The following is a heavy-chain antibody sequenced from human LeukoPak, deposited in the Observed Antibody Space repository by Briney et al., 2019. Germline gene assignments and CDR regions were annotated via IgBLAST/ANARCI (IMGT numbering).Heavy chain of an antibody. Sequence: GVSLRLSCAASGFTFSSYWMSWVRQAPGKGLEWVANIKQDGSEKYYVDSVKGRFTISRDNAKNSLHLQMNSLRAEDTAVYYCARDRPTTAMAPLDYWGQGTLVTVSS. V-gene: IGHV3-7*01. D-gene: IGHD5-24*01. CDR2: IKQDGSEK. CDR3: ARDRPTTAMAPLDY. J-gene: IGHJ4*02. CDR1: GFTFSSYW.